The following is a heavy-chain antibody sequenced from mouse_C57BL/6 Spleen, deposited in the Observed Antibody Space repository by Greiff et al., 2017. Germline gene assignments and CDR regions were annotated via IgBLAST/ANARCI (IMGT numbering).Heavy chain of an antibody. Sequence: QVQLQQSGAELVKPGASVKLSCKASGYTFTSYWMHWVKQRPGQGLEWIGMIHPNSGSTNYNEKFKSKATLTVDKSSSTAYMQLSSLTSEDSAVYYCARRDLTTGAMDYWGQGTSVTVSS. CDR1: GYTFTSYW. CDR3: ARRDLTTGAMDY. V-gene: IGHV1-64*01. J-gene: IGHJ4*01. CDR2: IHPNSGST. D-gene: IGHD1-1*01.